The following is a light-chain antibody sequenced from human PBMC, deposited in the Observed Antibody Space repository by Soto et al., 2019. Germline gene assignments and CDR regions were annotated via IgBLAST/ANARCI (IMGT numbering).Light chain of an antibody. CDR2: EVS. J-gene: IGLJ3*02. V-gene: IGLV2-8*01. Sequence: QSVLTQPPSASGSPGQSVTISCTGTSSDVGGYNYVSWYQQHPGKAPKLMIYEVSKRPSGVPDRFSGSKSGNTASLTVSGLQAEDEADCSSYAGSNNLVFGGGTKLTVL. CDR1: SSDVGGYNY. CDR3: SSYAGSNNLV.